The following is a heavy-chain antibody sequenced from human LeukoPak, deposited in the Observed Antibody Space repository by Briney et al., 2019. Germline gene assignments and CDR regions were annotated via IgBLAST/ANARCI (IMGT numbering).Heavy chain of an antibody. J-gene: IGHJ4*02. CDR2: IIPIFGTA. CDR1: GGTFSSYA. Sequence: SVKVSCKASGGTFSSYAISWVRQAPGQGLEWMGGIIPIFGTANYAQKFQGRVTITADKSTSTAYMELSSLRSEDTAVYYCARTYYYDSSGHPLSYFDYWGQGTLVTVSS. CDR3: ARTYYYDSSGHPLSYFDY. V-gene: IGHV1-69*06. D-gene: IGHD3-22*01.